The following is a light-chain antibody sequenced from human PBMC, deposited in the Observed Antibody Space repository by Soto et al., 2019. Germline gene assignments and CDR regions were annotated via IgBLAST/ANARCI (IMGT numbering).Light chain of an antibody. CDR1: QSIGSN. Sequence: MVMWLSLATLSVSPGERATLSCRASQSIGSNLAWYQQKPGQAPRLVIYASSSRASGFPARFSGSGSGTEFTLTISCLQSDDFAVYFCQQYKKLPLTFGGGTKV. CDR2: ASS. J-gene: IGKJ4*01. CDR3: QQYKKLPLT. V-gene: IGKV3-15*01.